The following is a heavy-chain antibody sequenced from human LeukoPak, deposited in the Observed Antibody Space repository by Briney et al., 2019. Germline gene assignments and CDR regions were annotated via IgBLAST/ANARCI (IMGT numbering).Heavy chain of an antibody. Sequence: GGSLRLSCTASGFTFGDDGMSWFRQAPGKGLEWVGFIRSKAYGGTAEYAASVKGRFTVSRDNAKNSLYLQMNSLRAEDTAVYYCASGLELDYWGQGTLVTVSS. CDR1: GFTFGDDG. CDR3: ASGLELDY. J-gene: IGHJ4*02. CDR2: IRSKAYGGTA. V-gene: IGHV3-49*03.